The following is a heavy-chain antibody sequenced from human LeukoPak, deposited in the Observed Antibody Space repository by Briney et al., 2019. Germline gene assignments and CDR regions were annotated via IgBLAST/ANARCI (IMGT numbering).Heavy chain of an antibody. J-gene: IGHJ4*02. D-gene: IGHD3-10*01. CDR2: ISAHNYNT. CDR1: GYTFLNYD. CDR3: ARVADYGSGSHLFDY. V-gene: IGHV1-18*01. Sequence: GASVTVSCKASGYTFLNYDFTWVRQAPGQGLEWMGWISAHNYNTKYAQRFQGRVTMTADTSTTTAYMELRSLRSDDTAVYYCARVADYGSGSHLFDYWGQGTLVAVSS.